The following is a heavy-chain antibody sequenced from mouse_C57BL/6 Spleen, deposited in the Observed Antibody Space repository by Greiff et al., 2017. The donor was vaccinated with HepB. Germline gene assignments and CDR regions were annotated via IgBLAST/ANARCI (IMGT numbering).Heavy chain of an antibody. CDR2: IYPGDGDT. CDR3: ARSHYY. J-gene: IGHJ2*01. Sequence: VKLQQSGPELVKPGASVKISCKASGYAFSSSWMNWVKQRPGKGLEWIGRIYPGDGDTNYNGKFKGKATLTADKSSSTAYMQLSSLTSEDSAVYFCARSHYYWGQGTTLTVSS. CDR1: GYAFSSSW. V-gene: IGHV1-82*01.